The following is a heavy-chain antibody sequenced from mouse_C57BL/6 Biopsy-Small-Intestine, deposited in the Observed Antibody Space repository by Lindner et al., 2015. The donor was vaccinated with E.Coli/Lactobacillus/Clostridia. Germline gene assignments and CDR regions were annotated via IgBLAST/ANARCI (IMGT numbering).Heavy chain of an antibody. Sequence: SVKVSCKASNYPFTSYGISWVRQAPGQGLEWMAWISPYNGHTKFAPNIQDRVTLTTDTSTTTAYMEVGSLTFDDTAVYYCARHQSIYGDIDYWGQGSLITVAS. CDR2: ISPYNGHT. CDR3: ARHQSIYGDIDY. D-gene: IGHD2-13*01. CDR1: NYPFTSYG. J-gene: IGHJ4*01. V-gene: IGHV1-4*01.